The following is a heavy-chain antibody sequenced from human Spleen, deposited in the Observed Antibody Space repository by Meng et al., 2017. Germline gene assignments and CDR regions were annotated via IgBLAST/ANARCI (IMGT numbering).Heavy chain of an antibody. D-gene: IGHD4-23*01. V-gene: IGHV1-58*01. Sequence: SVKVSCKASGFTFFTSAVQWVRQARGQPLEWIGWTVVGSGNAKHAQNFQTRVTFSSDMSISTAYMELSSLRSADTAVYYCAADPSTVITPHWYFELWGLGTLVTVSS. CDR1: GFTFFTSA. J-gene: IGHJ2*01. CDR2: TVVGSGNA. CDR3: AADPSTVITPHWYFEL.